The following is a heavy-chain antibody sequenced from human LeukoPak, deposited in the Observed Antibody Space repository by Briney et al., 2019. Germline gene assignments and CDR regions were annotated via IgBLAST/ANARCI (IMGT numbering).Heavy chain of an antibody. CDR3: ASVRRDDYPFDY. CDR2: IYYIGST. J-gene: IGHJ4*02. Sequence: SETLSLTCTVSGGSITTYFWSWIRQPPGKGLEWIGYIYYIGSTNYNPSLKSRVTISVDTSKNQFSLKLSSVTAADTAVYYCASVRRDDYPFDYWGQGTLVTVSS. V-gene: IGHV4-59*01. D-gene: IGHD5-24*01. CDR1: GGSITTYF.